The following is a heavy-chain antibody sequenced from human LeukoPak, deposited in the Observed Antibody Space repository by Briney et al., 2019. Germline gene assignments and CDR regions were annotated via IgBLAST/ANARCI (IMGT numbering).Heavy chain of an antibody. CDR3: ARDLEDYGDLGFDY. J-gene: IGHJ4*02. V-gene: IGHV3-21*01. CDR1: GFTFSSYS. Sequence: GGSLRLSCAASGFTFSSYSMNWVRQAPGKGLEWVSSISSSSSYIYYADSVKGQFTISRDNAKNSLYLQMNSLRAEDTAVYYCARDLEDYGDLGFDYWGQGTLVTVSS. D-gene: IGHD4-17*01. CDR2: ISSSSSYI.